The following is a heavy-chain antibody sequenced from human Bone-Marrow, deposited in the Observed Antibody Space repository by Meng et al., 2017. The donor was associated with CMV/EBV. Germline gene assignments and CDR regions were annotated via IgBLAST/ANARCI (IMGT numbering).Heavy chain of an antibody. CDR1: GFTFSSYW. Sequence: LSLTCAASGFTFSSYWMSWVRQAPGKGLEWVANIKQDGSEKYYVDSVKGRFTISRDNAKNSLYLQMNSLRAEDTAVYYCAKDIHGMALDIWGQGTMVTVSS. CDR2: IKQDGSEK. CDR3: AKDIHGMALDI. J-gene: IGHJ3*02. D-gene: IGHD1-14*01. V-gene: IGHV3-7*03.